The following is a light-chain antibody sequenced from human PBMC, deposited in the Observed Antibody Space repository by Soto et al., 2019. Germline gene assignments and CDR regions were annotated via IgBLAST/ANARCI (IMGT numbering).Light chain of an antibody. J-gene: IGLJ3*02. CDR1: SSDLGTYNY. CDR3: SSYTTNTTWV. V-gene: IGLV2-14*01. CDR2: EVT. Sequence: QSALTQPASVSGSPGQSITISCTGTSSDLGTYNYVSWYQQHPGTAPKLMIYEVTNRPSGVSNRFSGSKSGNTASLTISGLQAEDEADYYCSSYTTNTTWVFGGGTKLTVL.